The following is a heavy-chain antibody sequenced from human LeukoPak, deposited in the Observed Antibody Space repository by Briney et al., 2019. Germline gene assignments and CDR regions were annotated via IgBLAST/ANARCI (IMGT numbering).Heavy chain of an antibody. D-gene: IGHD3-16*02. CDR2: ISYSGST. Sequence: SETLSLTCTVSGGSITNYYWSWIRHPPGKGLGWIWDISYSGSTDYNPSLKSRVIISVDTSKNQFSLKLSSVTAADTAVYYCARDLVLSWFDLWGQGTLVTVSS. CDR1: GGSITNYY. CDR3: ARDLVLSWFDL. V-gene: IGHV4-59*12. J-gene: IGHJ5*02.